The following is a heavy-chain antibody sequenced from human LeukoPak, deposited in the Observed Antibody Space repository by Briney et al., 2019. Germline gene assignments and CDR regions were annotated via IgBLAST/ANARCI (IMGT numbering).Heavy chain of an antibody. CDR2: ISYDGSNK. CDR3: AKSPPTQYGDPHYFDY. V-gene: IGHV3-30*18. D-gene: IGHD4-17*01. J-gene: IGHJ4*02. CDR1: GFTFSSYG. Sequence: GGSLRLSCAASGFTFSSYGMHWVRQAPGKGLEWVAVISYDGSNKYYADSVKGRFTISRDNSKNTLYLQMNSLRAEDTAVYYCAKSPPTQYGDPHYFDYWGQGTLVTVSS.